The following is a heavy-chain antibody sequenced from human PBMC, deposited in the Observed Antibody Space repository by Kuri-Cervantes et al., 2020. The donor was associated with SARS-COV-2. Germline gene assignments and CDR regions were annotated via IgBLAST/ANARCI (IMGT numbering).Heavy chain of an antibody. CDR3: ARGMVRGLIQSYYYGMDV. J-gene: IGHJ6*02. CDR2: INPNSGGT. CDR1: GYTFSVYY. D-gene: IGHD3-10*01. V-gene: IGHV1-2*04. Sequence: ASVKVSCKASGYTFSVYYMYWVRQAPGQGLEWMGWINPNSGGTNCAQKFQGWVTMTRDTSSTGYMELSRLRSDDTAVYYCARGMVRGLIQSYYYGMDVWGQGTTVTVSS.